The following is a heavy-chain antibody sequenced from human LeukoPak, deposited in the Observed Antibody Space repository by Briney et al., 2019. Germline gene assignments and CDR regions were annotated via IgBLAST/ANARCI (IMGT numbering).Heavy chain of an antibody. CDR2: ISYDGSNK. V-gene: IGHV3-30*04. J-gene: IGHJ4*02. Sequence: GGSLRLSCAASGFTFSSYAMHWVRQAPGKGLEWVAVISYDGSNKYYADSVKGRFTISRDTSKNTLYLQVNSLRGEDTAVYYCARWGNDYSQFDSWGQGTLVTVS. D-gene: IGHD4-11*01. CDR3: ARWGNDYSQFDS. CDR1: GFTFSSYA.